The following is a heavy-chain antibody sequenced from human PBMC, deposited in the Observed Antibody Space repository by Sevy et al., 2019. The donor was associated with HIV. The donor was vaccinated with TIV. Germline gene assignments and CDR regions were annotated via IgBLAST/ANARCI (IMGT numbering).Heavy chain of an antibody. D-gene: IGHD6-13*01. CDR3: ARGYSSSDY. Sequence: GGSLRLSCAASGFTFSSYWMHWVRQAPGKGLVWVSRVNSVGSSTSYADSVKGGLTISRDKAKNTLYLQMNSLRAEDTAVYDCARGYSSSDYWGQGTLVTVSS. CDR2: VNSVGSST. J-gene: IGHJ4*02. V-gene: IGHV3-74*01. CDR1: GFTFSSYW.